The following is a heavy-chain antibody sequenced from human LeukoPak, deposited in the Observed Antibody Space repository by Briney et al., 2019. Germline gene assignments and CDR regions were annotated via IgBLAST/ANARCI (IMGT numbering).Heavy chain of an antibody. CDR1: GGSINSIYW. D-gene: IGHD3-3*01. Sequence: SETLSLTCAVSGGSINSIYWWSWVRQPPGKGLEWIGEIQHSGNINYNLSLKSRVTISVDKSKNQFSLTVTSVTAADTAIYYCARNYESGYSIGPWGQGALVTVSS. V-gene: IGHV4-4*02. CDR3: ARNYESGYSIGP. J-gene: IGHJ5*02. CDR2: IQHSGNI.